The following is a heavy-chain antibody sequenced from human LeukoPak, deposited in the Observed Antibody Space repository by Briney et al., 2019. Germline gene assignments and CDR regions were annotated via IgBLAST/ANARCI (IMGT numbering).Heavy chain of an antibody. D-gene: IGHD4-17*01. Sequence: PSETLSLTCTVSGGSISSGSYYWSWIRQPAGKGLEWIGRIYTSGSTNYNPSLKSRVTISVDTSKNQFSLKLSSVTAADTAVYYCATMTTVTTSWAKFDYWGQGTLVTVSS. J-gene: IGHJ4*02. CDR1: GGSISSGSYY. CDR2: IYTSGST. CDR3: ATMTTVTTSWAKFDY. V-gene: IGHV4-61*02.